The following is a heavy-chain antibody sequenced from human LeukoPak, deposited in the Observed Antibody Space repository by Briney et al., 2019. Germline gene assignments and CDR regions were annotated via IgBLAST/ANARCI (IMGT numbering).Heavy chain of an antibody. CDR1: GFTFSSYG. CDR3: ARGPPGGQWLSLFDY. J-gene: IGHJ4*02. V-gene: IGHV3-33*08. CDR2: IRYDGSNK. Sequence: GRSLRLSCAASGFTFSSYGMHWVRQAPGKGLEWVAFIRYDGSNKYYADSVKGRFTISRDNAKNSLYLQMNSLRAEDTAVYYCARGPPGGQWLSLFDYWGQGTLVTVSS. D-gene: IGHD6-19*01.